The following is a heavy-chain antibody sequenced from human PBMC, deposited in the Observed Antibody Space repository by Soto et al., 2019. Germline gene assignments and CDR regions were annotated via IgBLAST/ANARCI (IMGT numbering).Heavy chain of an antibody. CDR3: ARSPLYYDFWSGPGAHYYYGMDV. D-gene: IGHD3-3*01. CDR2: IIPIFGTA. J-gene: IGHJ6*02. V-gene: IGHV1-69*06. Sequence: SVKVSCKASGGTFSSYAISWVRQAPGQGLEWMGGIIPIFGTANHAQKFQGRVTITADKSTSTAYMELSGLRSEDTAVYYCARSPLYYDFWSGPGAHYYYGMDVWGQGTTVTVSS. CDR1: GGTFSSYA.